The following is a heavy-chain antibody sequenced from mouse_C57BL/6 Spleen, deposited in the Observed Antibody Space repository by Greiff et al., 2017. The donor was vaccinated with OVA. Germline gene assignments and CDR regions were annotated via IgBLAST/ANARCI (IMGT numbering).Heavy chain of an antibody. Sequence: VHVKQSGPVLVKPGASVKMSCKASGYTFTDYYMNWVKQSHGKSLEWIGVINPYNGGTSYNQKFKGKATLTVDKSSSTAYMELNSLTSEDSAVYYCARPDGSSFFDYWGKGTTLTVSS. CDR3: ARPDGSSFFDY. V-gene: IGHV1-19*01. CDR1: GYTFTDYY. J-gene: IGHJ2*01. CDR2: INPYNGGT. D-gene: IGHD1-1*01.